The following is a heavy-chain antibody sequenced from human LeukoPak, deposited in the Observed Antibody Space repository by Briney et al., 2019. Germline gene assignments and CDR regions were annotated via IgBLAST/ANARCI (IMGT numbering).Heavy chain of an antibody. CDR2: INHSGST. Sequence: TSETLSLTCAVYGGSFSGYYWSWIRQPPGKGLEWIGEINHSGSTNYNPSLKSRVTISVDTSKNQFSLKLSSVTAADTAVYYCARDVGAMVRDADPASIGMDVWGQGTTVTVSS. CDR1: GGSFSGYY. D-gene: IGHD3-10*01. CDR3: ARDVGAMVRDADPASIGMDV. V-gene: IGHV4-34*01. J-gene: IGHJ6*02.